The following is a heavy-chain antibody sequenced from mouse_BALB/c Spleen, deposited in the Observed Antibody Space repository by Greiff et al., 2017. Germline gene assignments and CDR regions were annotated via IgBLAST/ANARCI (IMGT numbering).Heavy chain of an antibody. CDR1: GYTFTSYW. D-gene: IGHD2-4*01. J-gene: IGHJ3*01. CDR2: IYPGNSDT. V-gene: IGHV1-5*01. Sequence: VHVKQSGTVLARPGASVKMSCKASGYTFTSYWMHWVKQRPGQGLEWIGAIYPGNSDTSYNQKFKGKAKLTAVTSTSTAYMELSSLTNEDSAVYYCTRSDYDPRRGFAYWGQGTLVTVSA. CDR3: TRSDYDPRRGFAY.